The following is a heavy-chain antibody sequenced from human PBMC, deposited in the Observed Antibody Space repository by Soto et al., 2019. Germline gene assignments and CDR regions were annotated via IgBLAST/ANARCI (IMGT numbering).Heavy chain of an antibody. J-gene: IGHJ4*02. CDR1: GYLISSGYY. V-gene: IGHV4-38-2*02. Sequence: SETLSLTCSVSGYLISSGYYWGWVRQTRGKGLEWLGSIDYSGKTCKNPSLKSPVSASVDLSQNQFSLNLRSVTAADTAVYFCARDLSSGYDSYYLDYWGQGTLVTV. D-gene: IGHD3-22*01. CDR3: ARDLSSGYDSYYLDY. CDR2: IDYSGKT.